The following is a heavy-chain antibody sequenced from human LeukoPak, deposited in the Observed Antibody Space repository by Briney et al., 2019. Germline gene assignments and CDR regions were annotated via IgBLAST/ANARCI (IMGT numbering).Heavy chain of an antibody. CDR1: GGSFSGYY. D-gene: IGHD6-19*01. V-gene: IGHV4-34*01. Sequence: PSETLSLTCAVYGGSFSGYYWSWIRQSPGKGLEWIGEINHSGSTNYNPSLKSRLTISVDTSKNQFSLNLSSVTAADTAVYYCARPPGIAVAWFDPWGQGTLVTVSS. J-gene: IGHJ5*02. CDR2: INHSGST. CDR3: ARPPGIAVAWFDP.